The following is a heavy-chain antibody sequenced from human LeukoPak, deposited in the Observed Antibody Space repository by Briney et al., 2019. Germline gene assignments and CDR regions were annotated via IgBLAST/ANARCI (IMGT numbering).Heavy chain of an antibody. CDR2: IYYSGST. Sequence: SETLSLTCTVSGGSISSSSYYWGWIRQPPGKGLEWIGSIYYSGSTYYNPSLKNRVTLSVDTSKNQSSLKLSSVTAADSAVYYCAGVAYGSGSYYNVGSHLGSWFDPWGQGTLVTVSS. CDR3: AGVAYGSGSYYNVGSHLGSWFDP. V-gene: IGHV4-39*01. J-gene: IGHJ5*02. D-gene: IGHD3-10*01. CDR1: GGSISSSSYY.